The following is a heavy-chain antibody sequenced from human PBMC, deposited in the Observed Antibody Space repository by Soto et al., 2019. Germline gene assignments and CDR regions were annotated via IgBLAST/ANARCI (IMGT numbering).Heavy chain of an antibody. Sequence: QVQLQESGPGLVKPSETLSLTCTVSGGSISSYYWSWIRQPPGKGLEWIGYIYYSGSTNYNPSLKGRVTKSVDTSKNQFSLKLSSVTAADTAVYYCARVWGGAFDIWGQGTMVTVSS. J-gene: IGHJ3*02. V-gene: IGHV4-59*01. CDR2: IYYSGST. CDR3: ARVWGGAFDI. D-gene: IGHD3-10*01. CDR1: GGSISSYY.